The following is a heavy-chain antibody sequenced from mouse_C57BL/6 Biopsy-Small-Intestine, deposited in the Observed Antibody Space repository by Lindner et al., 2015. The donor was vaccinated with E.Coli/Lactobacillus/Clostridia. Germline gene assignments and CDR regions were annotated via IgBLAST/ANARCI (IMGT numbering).Heavy chain of an antibody. V-gene: IGHV1-55*01. CDR1: GFTFTSYY. CDR2: INPSGGSA. D-gene: IGHD2-4*01. CDR3: ARDPPYYDSNGYSRYYYGMDV. J-gene: IGHJ1*01. Sequence: SVKVFCKASGFTFTSYYIHWVRQAPGQGLEWMGIINPSGGSATYAQKFQGRVTMTRDPSTSTVYMALSSLISEDTAVYYCARDPPYYDSNGYSRYYYGMDVWGQGTTVTVSS.